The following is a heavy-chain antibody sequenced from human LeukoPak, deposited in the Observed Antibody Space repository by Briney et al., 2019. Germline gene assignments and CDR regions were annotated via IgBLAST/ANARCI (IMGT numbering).Heavy chain of an antibody. Sequence: RASVKVSCKASGYTFTSYGISWVRQAPEQGLEWMGWISAYNGNTNYAQKLQGRVTMTTDTSTSTAYMELRSLRSDDTAVYYCARGSFPSDDILTGPFDNWGQGTLVTVSS. CDR1: GYTFTSYG. J-gene: IGHJ4*02. CDR2: ISAYNGNT. CDR3: ARGSFPSDDILTGPFDN. V-gene: IGHV1-18*01. D-gene: IGHD3-9*01.